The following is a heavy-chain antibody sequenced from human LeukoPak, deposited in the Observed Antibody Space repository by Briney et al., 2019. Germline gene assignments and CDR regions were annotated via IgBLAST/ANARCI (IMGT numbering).Heavy chain of an antibody. CDR3: ARGPYSYDSSGAFDI. CDR1: GGSISSSSYY. Sequence: SETLSLTCTVSGGSISSSSYYWGWIRQPPGKGLEWIGSIYYSGSTYHNPSLKSRVTISVDTSKNQFSLKLSSVTAADTAVYFCARGPYSYDSSGAFDIWGQGTMVTVSS. J-gene: IGHJ3*02. CDR2: IYYSGST. D-gene: IGHD3-22*01. V-gene: IGHV4-39*07.